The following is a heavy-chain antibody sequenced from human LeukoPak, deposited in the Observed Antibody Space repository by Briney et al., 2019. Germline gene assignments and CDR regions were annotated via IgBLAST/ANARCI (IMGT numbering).Heavy chain of an antibody. V-gene: IGHV1-18*01. CDR1: GYTFTSYG. D-gene: IGHD2/OR15-2a*01. Sequence: EASVKVSCKASGYTFTSYGISWVRQAPGQGLEWMGWISAYNGNTNYAQRVQGRVTMTTDTSTSTAYMELRSLRSDDTAVYYCARDTVIVVPTRRSAAFDIWGQGTLVTVSS. J-gene: IGHJ3*02. CDR3: ARDTVIVVPTRRSAAFDI. CDR2: ISAYNGNT.